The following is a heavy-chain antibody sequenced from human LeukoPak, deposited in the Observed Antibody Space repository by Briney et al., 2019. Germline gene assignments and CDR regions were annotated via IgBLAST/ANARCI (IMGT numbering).Heavy chain of an antibody. J-gene: IGHJ4*02. CDR3: AKDPRNSSCHT. CDR1: GFTFSSYA. V-gene: IGHV3-23*01. CDR2: ISGSGGST. D-gene: IGHD6-13*01. Sequence: GGSLRLSCAASGFTFSSYAMSWVRQAPGKGLEWVSAISGSGGSTYYADSVKGRFAISRDNSKNTRYLQMNSLRAEDTAVYYCAKDPRNSSCHTWGQGTLVTVSS.